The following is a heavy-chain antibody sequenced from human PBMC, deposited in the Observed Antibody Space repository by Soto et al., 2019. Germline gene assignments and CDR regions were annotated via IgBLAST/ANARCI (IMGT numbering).Heavy chain of an antibody. Sequence: LRLSCAASGFTFSSYSMSWVRQAPGKGLEWVSAISGSGGSTYYADSVKGRFTISRDNSKNTLYLQMNSLRAEDTAVYYCAKDLVYRGYGGVDYWGQGTLVTVSS. V-gene: IGHV3-23*01. D-gene: IGHD5-12*01. J-gene: IGHJ4*02. CDR1: GFTFSSYS. CDR3: AKDLVYRGYGGVDY. CDR2: ISGSGGST.